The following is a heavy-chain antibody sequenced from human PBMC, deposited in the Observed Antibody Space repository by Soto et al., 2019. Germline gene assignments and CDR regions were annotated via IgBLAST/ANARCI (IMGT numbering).Heavy chain of an antibody. V-gene: IGHV4-34*01. J-gene: IGHJ4*02. Sequence: SETLSLTCAVYGGSFSGYYWSWIRQPPGKGLEWIGEINHSGSTNYNPSLKSRVTISVGTSKNQFSLKLSSVTAADTAVYYCARVGPYYYDSSGYGYFDYWGQGTLVTVSS. CDR2: INHSGST. CDR3: ARVGPYYYDSSGYGYFDY. CDR1: GGSFSGYY. D-gene: IGHD3-22*01.